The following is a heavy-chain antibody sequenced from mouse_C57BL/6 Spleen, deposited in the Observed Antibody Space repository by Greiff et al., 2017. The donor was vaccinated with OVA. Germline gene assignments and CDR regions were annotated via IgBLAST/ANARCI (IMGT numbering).Heavy chain of an antibody. Sequence: VQLQQSGAELARPGASVKLSCKASGYTFTSYGISWVKQRTGQGLEWIGEIYPRSGNTYYNEKFKGKATLTADKSSSTAYMELRSLTSEDSAVYFCARYGIYYDYDGAFWYFDVWGTGTTVTVSS. D-gene: IGHD2-4*01. CDR1: GYTFTSYG. CDR2: IYPRSGNT. J-gene: IGHJ1*03. CDR3: ARYGIYYDYDGAFWYFDV. V-gene: IGHV1-81*01.